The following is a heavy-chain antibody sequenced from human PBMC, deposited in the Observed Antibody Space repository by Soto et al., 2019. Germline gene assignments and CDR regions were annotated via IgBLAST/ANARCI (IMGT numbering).Heavy chain of an antibody. CDR3: VREGYYDSFKGFDY. V-gene: IGHV1-46*03. Sequence: GASVKVSCKASGYTFTSYYIHWVRQAPGQGLEWMATINPSGTSTSYAQKFQGRVTMTRDTSTSTVYMELSSLRSEDTAVYYCVREGYYDSFKGFDYWGQGTLVTVSS. J-gene: IGHJ4*02. D-gene: IGHD3-22*01. CDR1: GYTFTSYY. CDR2: INPSGTST.